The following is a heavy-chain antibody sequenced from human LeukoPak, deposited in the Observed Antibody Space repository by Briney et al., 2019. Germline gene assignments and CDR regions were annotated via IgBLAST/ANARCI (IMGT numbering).Heavy chain of an antibody. CDR1: GGSISSYY. J-gene: IGHJ4*02. Sequence: SETLSLTCTVSGGSISSYYWSWIRQPAGKGLEWIGYIYYSGSTNYNPSLKSRVTISVDTSKNQFSLKLSSVTAADTAVYYCARGPRYSHFDYWGQGTLVTVSS. V-gene: IGHV4-59*01. CDR2: IYYSGST. CDR3: ARGPRYSHFDY. D-gene: IGHD5-18*01.